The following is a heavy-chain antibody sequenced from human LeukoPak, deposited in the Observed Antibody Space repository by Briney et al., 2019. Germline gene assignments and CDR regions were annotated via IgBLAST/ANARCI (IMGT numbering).Heavy chain of an antibody. V-gene: IGHV1-24*01. Sequence: ASVKVSCKVSGYTLTELSMHWVRQAPGKGLEWMGGFDPEDGETIYAQKFQGRVTMTEDTSTDTAYMELSSLRSEDTAVYYCATPTSHHRYCSSTSCYRDLGYWGQGTLVTVSS. CDR3: ATPTSHHRYCSSTSCYRDLGY. J-gene: IGHJ4*02. CDR1: GYTLTELS. CDR2: FDPEDGET. D-gene: IGHD2-2*01.